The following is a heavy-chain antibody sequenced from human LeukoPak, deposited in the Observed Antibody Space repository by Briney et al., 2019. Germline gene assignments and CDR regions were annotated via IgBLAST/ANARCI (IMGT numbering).Heavy chain of an antibody. CDR2: IYHSGST. J-gene: IGHJ4*02. CDR3: ARGGRWLRSYYFDY. V-gene: IGHV4-4*02. Sequence: PSGTLSLTCAVSGGSISSSNWWSWVRQPPGKGLEWIGEIYHSGSTNYNPSLKSRVTISVDKSKNQFSLKLSSVTAADTAVYYCARGGRWLRSYYFDYWGQGTLVTVSS. D-gene: IGHD5-24*01. CDR1: GGSISSSNW.